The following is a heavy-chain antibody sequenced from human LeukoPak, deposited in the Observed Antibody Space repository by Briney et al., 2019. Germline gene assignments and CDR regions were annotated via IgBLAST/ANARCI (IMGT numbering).Heavy chain of an antibody. V-gene: IGHV4-59*08. CDR2: IYYSGST. Sequence: SETLSLTCTVSGGSISSYYWSWIRQPPGKGLEWIGYIYYSGSTNYNPSLKSRVTISVDTSKNQFSLKLSSVTAADTAVYYCASSVVAATAGYFDYWGRGTLVTVSS. CDR1: GGSISSYY. J-gene: IGHJ4*02. CDR3: ASSVVAATAGYFDY. D-gene: IGHD2-15*01.